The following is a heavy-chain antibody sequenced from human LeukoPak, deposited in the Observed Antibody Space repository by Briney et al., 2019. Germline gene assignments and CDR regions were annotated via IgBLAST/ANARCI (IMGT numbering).Heavy chain of an antibody. Sequence: GGSLRLSCAVSGFIVSSNHMNWVRQAPGKGLEWVSVIYSGGYSGGGPFYADSVKGGFTTSSDSSKNTLFLQMNSLRAEDTAVYYCAKDLGDIVVVPAANDYWGQGTLVTVSS. CDR2: IYSGGYSGGGP. V-gene: IGHV3-23*01. CDR3: AKDLGDIVVVPAANDY. CDR1: GFIVSSNH. D-gene: IGHD2-2*01. J-gene: IGHJ4*02.